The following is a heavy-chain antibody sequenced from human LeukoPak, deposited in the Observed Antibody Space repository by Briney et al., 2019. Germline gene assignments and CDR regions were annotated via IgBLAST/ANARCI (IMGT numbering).Heavy chain of an antibody. CDR1: GFTFSVYG. J-gene: IGHJ4*02. CDR2: ISHGGNTK. D-gene: IGHD3-10*01. Sequence: PAGSLRLSCAASGFTFSVYGMHWVRQAPGKGLEWVADISHGGNTKYYEDSVKGRFSISRDNSKNTLYLQMNSLRAEHTAIYYCEKAEGVSGSLYHGDYWGQGTLVTVSS. V-gene: IGHV3-30*18. CDR3: EKAEGVSGSLYHGDY.